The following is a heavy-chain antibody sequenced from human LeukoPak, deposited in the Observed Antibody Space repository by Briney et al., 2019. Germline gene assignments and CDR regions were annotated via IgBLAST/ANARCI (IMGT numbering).Heavy chain of an antibody. CDR2: INPNSGGT. V-gene: IGHV1-2*02. J-gene: IGHJ6*02. CDR3: AREEFDWLLNYYYGMDV. CDR1: GYTFIGYY. Sequence: ASVKVSCKASGYTFIGYYMHWVRQAPGQGLEWMGWINPNSGGTNYAQKFQGRVTMTRDTSISTAYMELSRLRSDDTAVYYCAREEFDWLLNYYYGMDVWGQGTTVTVSS. D-gene: IGHD3-9*01.